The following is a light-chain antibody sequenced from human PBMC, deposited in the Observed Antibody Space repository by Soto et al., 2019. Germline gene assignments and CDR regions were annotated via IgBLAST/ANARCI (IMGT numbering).Light chain of an antibody. CDR2: EVS. J-gene: IGLJ1*01. CDR3: SSYTDSNTYV. CDR1: SSDVGGYNY. Sequence: QSVLTQPASVSGSPGQSITISCTGTSSDVGGYNYVSWYQQHPGKAPKLMIYEVSNRPSWVSTRFSGSKSGNTASLTISGLQAEDEADYYCSSYTDSNTYVFGSGTKVTVL. V-gene: IGLV2-14*01.